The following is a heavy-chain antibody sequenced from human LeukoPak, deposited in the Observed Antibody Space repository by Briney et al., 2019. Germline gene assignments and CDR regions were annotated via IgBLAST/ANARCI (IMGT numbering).Heavy chain of an antibody. CDR3: ARETQSYGHHHNWFDP. CDR2: INHSGST. Sequence: PSETLSLTCAVYGGSFSGYYWSWIRQPPGKGLEWMGEINHSGSTNYNPSLKSRVTISVDTSKNQFSLKLSSVTAADTAVYYCARETQSYGHHHNWFDPWGQGTLVTVSS. J-gene: IGHJ5*02. CDR1: GGSFSGYY. D-gene: IGHD5-18*01. V-gene: IGHV4-34*01.